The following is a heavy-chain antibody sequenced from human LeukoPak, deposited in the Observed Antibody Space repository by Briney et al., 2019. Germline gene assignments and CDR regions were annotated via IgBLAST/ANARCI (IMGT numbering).Heavy chain of an antibody. V-gene: IGHV3-7*01. J-gene: IGHJ4*02. CDR2: IKQDGSDK. Sequence: GGSLRLSCAASGFTFSDYWMSWVRQAPGKGLEWVADIKQDGSDKKYVDSVKGRFTISRDNVKKSLYLQMDSLRAEDTAVYYCARSLWPADYWGQGTLVTVSS. CDR1: GFTFSDYW. CDR3: ARSLWPADY. D-gene: IGHD3-10*01.